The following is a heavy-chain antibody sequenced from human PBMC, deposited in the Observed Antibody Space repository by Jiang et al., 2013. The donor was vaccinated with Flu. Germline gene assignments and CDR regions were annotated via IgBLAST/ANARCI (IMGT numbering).Heavy chain of an antibody. CDR1: GAFITDRNW. CDR2: IFHSGSI. Sequence: PGLVKPSGTLSLSCVISGAFITDRNWWSWVRQPPGKGLEWIGEIFHSGSIHYNPSLRSRVSISGDRSNNQFSLMVFSVTAADTAVYYCVRLNYGDSGAFDIWGQGILVTVSS. V-gene: IGHV4-4*02. D-gene: IGHD2-21*02. J-gene: IGHJ4*02. CDR3: VRLNYGDSGAFDI.